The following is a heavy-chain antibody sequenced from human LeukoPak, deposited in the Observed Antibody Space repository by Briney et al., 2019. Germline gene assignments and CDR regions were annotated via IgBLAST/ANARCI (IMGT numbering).Heavy chain of an antibody. V-gene: IGHV3-66*02. Sequence: GGSLRLSCAASGFTVSSSYMSWVRQAPGKGLEWVSVIYSGGSTYYADSVKGRFTISRDNSKNTLYLQMNSLRAEDTAVYYCARGEGDYVWGSSLESWGQGTLVTVSS. D-gene: IGHD3-16*01. J-gene: IGHJ5*02. CDR1: GFTVSSSY. CDR3: ARGEGDYVWGSSLES. CDR2: IYSGGST.